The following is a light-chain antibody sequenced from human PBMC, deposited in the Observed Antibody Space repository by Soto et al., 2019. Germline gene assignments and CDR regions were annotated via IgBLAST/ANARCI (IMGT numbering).Light chain of an antibody. Sequence: DIQMTEFPSSLPASVRDIVTITCRSGQSIGSYLNWYQQSPGKAPKLLLYAASSLQSGVPSRFSGSGSRTDFTLTIDSLQHEDFATYYCQQSDSTPRTFGQGTKVDIK. CDR1: QSIGSY. CDR2: AAS. CDR3: QQSDSTPRT. V-gene: IGKV1-39*01. J-gene: IGKJ1*01.